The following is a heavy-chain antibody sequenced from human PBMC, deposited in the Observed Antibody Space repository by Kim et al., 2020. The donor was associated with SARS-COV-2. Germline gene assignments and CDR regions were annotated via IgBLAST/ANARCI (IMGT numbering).Heavy chain of an antibody. CDR2: ISWNSGSI. D-gene: IGHD6-13*01. V-gene: IGHV3-9*01. J-gene: IGHJ6*02. CDR1: GFTFDDYA. Sequence: GGSLRLSCAASGFTFDDYAMHWVRQAPGKGLEWVSGISWNSGSIGYADSVKGRFTISRDNAKNSLYLQMNSLRAEDTALYYCAKDSSWTQHAYGMDVWG. CDR3: AKDSSWTQHAYGMDV.